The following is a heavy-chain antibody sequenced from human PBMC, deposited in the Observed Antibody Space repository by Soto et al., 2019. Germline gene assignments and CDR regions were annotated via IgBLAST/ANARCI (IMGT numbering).Heavy chain of an antibody. Sequence: QVQLVQSGAEVKKPGSSVKVSCKASGGTFSSYAISWVRQAPGQGLEWMGGIIPIFGTANYAQKFQGRVTITADESTSTAYMELRSLRSEDTAVYYCATMVRGVIRAGYFDYWGQGTLVTVSS. CDR1: GGTFSSYA. CDR3: ATMVRGVIRAGYFDY. V-gene: IGHV1-69*12. CDR2: IIPIFGTA. D-gene: IGHD3-10*01. J-gene: IGHJ4*02.